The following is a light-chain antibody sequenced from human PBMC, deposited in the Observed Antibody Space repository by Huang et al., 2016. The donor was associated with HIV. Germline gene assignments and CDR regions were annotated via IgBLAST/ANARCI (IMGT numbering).Light chain of an antibody. V-gene: IGKV3-11*01. J-gene: IGKJ5*01. CDR3: QQRSNWPIT. Sequence: EIVLTQSQATLSLSPGERATLSCRASQSVSSYLVWYQQKPGQAPRLLVSDASNRATGIPARFSGSGSGTDFTLTISNLEPDDVAYYYCQQRSNWPITFGQGTRLEI. CDR2: DAS. CDR1: QSVSSY.